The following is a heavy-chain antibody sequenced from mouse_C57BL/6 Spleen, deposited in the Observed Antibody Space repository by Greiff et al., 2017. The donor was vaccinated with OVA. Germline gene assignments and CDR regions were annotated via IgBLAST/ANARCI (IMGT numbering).Heavy chain of an antibody. Sequence: EVNVVESGGGLVKPGGSLKLSCAASGFTFSDYGMRWVRQAPEKGLEWVAYISSGSSTIYYADTVKGRFTISRDNAKNTLFLQMTSLRSEDTAMYYCARNGFAYWGQGTLVTVSA. J-gene: IGHJ3*01. CDR2: ISSGSSTI. CDR1: GFTFSDYG. CDR3: ARNGFAY. V-gene: IGHV5-17*01.